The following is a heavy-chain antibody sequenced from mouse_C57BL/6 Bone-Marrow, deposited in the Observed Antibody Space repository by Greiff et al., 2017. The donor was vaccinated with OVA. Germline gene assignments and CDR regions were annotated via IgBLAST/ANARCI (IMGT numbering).Heavy chain of an antibody. CDR3: ARGNFGSSFYAMDY. V-gene: IGHV14-3*01. D-gene: IGHD1-1*01. CDR1: GFNIKNTY. CDR2: IDPATDNT. Sequence: VQLQQSVAELVRPGASVKLSCTASGFNIKNTYMHWVKQRPEQGLEWIGRIDPATDNTKYAPKFQGKATMTADTSSNTAYRQLSSLSSEDTAVYCCARGNFGSSFYAMDYWGQGTSVTVAS. J-gene: IGHJ4*01.